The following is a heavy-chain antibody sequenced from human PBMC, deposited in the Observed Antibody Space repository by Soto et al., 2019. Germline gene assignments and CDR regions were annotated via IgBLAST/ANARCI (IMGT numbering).Heavy chain of an antibody. D-gene: IGHD3-9*01. CDR1: GYSFTNYW. V-gene: IGHV5-51*01. CDR2: IYPGDSDT. Sequence: GESLKISCRVSGYSFTNYWIGWVRQMPGKGLEWMGIIYPGDSDTRYSPSFQGQVTISADKSISTAYLQWSSLKASDTAMYYCARQRNYDILTGNTDYWGQGTLVTVSS. CDR3: ARQRNYDILTGNTDY. J-gene: IGHJ4*02.